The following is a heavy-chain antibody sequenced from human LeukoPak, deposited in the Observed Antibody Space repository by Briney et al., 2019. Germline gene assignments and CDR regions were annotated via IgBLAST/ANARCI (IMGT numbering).Heavy chain of an antibody. V-gene: IGHV4-59*01. CDR2: IYYSGST. J-gene: IGHJ3*02. CDR3: ARIQLLAAFDI. Sequence: SETLSLTXTVSGGSISSYYWSWIRQPPGKGLEWIGYIYYSGSTNYNPSLKSRVTISVDTSKNQFSLKLSSVTAADTAVYYCARIQLLAAFDIWGQGTMVTVPS. CDR1: GGSISSYY. D-gene: IGHD3-10*01.